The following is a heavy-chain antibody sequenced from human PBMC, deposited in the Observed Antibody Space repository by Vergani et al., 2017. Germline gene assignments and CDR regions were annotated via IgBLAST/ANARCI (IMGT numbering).Heavy chain of an antibody. D-gene: IGHD5-24*01. Sequence: EVQLVESGGGLVQPGGSLRLSCAASGFTVSSNYMSWVRQAPGKGLEWVSVIYSGGSTYYADSVKGRFTISRHNSKNTLYLQMNSLRAEDTAVYYCARGKMATIKGAFDIWGQGTMVTVSS. CDR1: GFTVSSNY. J-gene: IGHJ3*02. CDR2: IYSGGST. CDR3: ARGKMATIKGAFDI. V-gene: IGHV3-53*04.